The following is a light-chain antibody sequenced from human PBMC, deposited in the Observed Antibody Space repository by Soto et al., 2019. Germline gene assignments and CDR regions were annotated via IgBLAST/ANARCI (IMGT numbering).Light chain of an antibody. V-gene: IGKV1-39*01. CDR1: QSISNH. Sequence: DIQMTQAPSSLSASVGDRVTITCRASQSISNHLNWYQQKPGKAPKLLIFAASSLQSGVPSRFSGSTSGPDFTLTISSLQPEDFATYYCQQSYSSPPTFGQGTKADIK. CDR3: QQSYSSPPT. CDR2: AAS. J-gene: IGKJ1*01.